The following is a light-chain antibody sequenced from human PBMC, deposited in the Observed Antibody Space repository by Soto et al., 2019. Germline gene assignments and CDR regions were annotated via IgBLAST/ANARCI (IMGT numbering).Light chain of an antibody. CDR1: QSVSRN. CDR3: QQYNNWPRALT. CDR2: GAS. Sequence: EIVMTQSPGTLSVSPGERDALSCRASQSVSRNLAWYQQKPGQPPRLLIYGASTRAIGIPARFSGSGSGTEFFLTISSLQSEDFAVYYCQQYNNWPRALTFGGGTKVEIK. V-gene: IGKV3-15*01. J-gene: IGKJ4*01.